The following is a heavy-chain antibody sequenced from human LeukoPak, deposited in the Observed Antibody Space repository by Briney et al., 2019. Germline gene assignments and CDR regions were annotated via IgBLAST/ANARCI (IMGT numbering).Heavy chain of an antibody. V-gene: IGHV1-18*04. Sequence: ASVKVSCKASGYTFTGYYMHWVRQAPGQGLEWMGWISAYNGNTNYAQKFQGRVTMTTDTSTTTAYMELRSLRSDDTAVYYCSREIYGRFDYWSQGTLVTVSS. D-gene: IGHD4-17*01. CDR2: ISAYNGNT. J-gene: IGHJ4*02. CDR3: SREIYGRFDY. CDR1: GYTFTGYY.